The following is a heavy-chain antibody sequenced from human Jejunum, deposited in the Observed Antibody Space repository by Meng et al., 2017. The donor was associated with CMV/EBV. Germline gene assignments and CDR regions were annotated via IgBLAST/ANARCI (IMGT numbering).Heavy chain of an antibody. CDR3: ARGGDWNEGGRFDY. V-gene: IGHV4-59*01. Sequence: GSTSPYYWSWIRQPPGKGLEWIGYIYYSGTTNSNPSLKSRVTISVDTSKNHFSLKLSSVTAADTAVYYCARGGDWNEGGRFDYWGQGTLVTVSS. D-gene: IGHD1-1*01. CDR2: IYYSGTT. CDR1: GSTSPYY. J-gene: IGHJ4*02.